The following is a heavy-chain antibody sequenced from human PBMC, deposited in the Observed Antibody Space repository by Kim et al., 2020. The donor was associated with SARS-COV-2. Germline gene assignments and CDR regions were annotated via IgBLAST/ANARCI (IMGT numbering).Heavy chain of an antibody. D-gene: IGHD2-2*01. CDR3: AKDSPQLNIVVVPAAIDY. Sequence: GGSLRLSCAASGFTFSSYAMSWVRHAPGKGLEWVSAISGSGGSTYYADSVKGRFTISRDNSKNTLYLQMNSLRAEDTAVYYCAKDSPQLNIVVVPAAIDYWGQGTLVTVSS. J-gene: IGHJ4*02. CDR1: GFTFSSYA. CDR2: ISGSGGST. V-gene: IGHV3-23*01.